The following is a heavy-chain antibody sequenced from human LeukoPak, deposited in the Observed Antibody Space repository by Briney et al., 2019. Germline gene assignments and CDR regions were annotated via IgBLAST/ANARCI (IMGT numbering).Heavy chain of an antibody. V-gene: IGHV4-34*01. D-gene: IGHD3-3*01. CDR3: AGAVRFSD. CDR2: INHSGST. J-gene: IGHJ4*02. CDR1: GASFSGYY. Sequence: PSETLSLTCAVDGASFSGYYWSCIRQPPGKGLEWIGEINHSGSTTYNPSLMSRVTISADTSNNHYSRKRTSATAPPPTLYYCAGAVRFSDWGQGTLVTVSS.